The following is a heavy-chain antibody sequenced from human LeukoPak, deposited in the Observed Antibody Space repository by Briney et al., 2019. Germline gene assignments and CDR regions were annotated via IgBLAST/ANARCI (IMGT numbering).Heavy chain of an antibody. CDR2: IKQDGSEK. V-gene: IGHV3-7*03. CDR1: GFTFSSYW. J-gene: IGHJ4*02. Sequence: GGSLRLSCAASGFTFSSYWMSWVRQAPGKGLEWVANIKQDGSEKYYVDSVKGRFTISRDNAKNSLYLQMNSLRDEDTAVYYCARDRAYYYDSSGYYYFDHWGQGTLVTVSS. D-gene: IGHD3-22*01. CDR3: ARDRAYYYDSSGYYYFDH.